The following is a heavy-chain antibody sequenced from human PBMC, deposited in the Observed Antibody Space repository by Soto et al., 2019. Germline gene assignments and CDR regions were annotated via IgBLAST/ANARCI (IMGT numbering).Heavy chain of an antibody. J-gene: IGHJ5*02. CDR3: PRLTDQWLDP. D-gene: IGHD5-12*01. CDR2: IYYSGST. V-gene: IGHV4-39*01. Sequence: PSETLSLTCTVSGGSISSSSYYWGWIRQPPGKGLEWIGSIYYSGSTYYNPSLKSRVTISVDTSKNQFSLKLSSVTAADTAVYYCPRLTDQWLDPWGQGTLVTVYS. CDR1: GGSISSSSYY.